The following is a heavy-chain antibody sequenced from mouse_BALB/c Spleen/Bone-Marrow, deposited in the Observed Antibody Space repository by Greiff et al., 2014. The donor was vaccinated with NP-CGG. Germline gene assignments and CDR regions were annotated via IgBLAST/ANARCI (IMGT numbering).Heavy chain of an antibody. V-gene: IGHV1-7*01. D-gene: IGHD4-1*01. CDR3: ARRLNWDWFAY. J-gene: IGHJ3*01. Sequence: VQLQQSGAELAKPGASVKMSCKASGYTFTNYWMHWVKQRPGQGLEWIGYINPSTGYTDYNQKFKDKATLTADKSSSTAYMQLSSLTSEDSAVYYCARRLNWDWFAYWGQGTLVTVSA. CDR1: GYTFTNYW. CDR2: INPSTGYT.